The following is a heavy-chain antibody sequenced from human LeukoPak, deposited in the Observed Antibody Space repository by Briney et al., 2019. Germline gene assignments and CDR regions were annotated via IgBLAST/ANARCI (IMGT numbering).Heavy chain of an antibody. V-gene: IGHV3-9*01. CDR2: ISWNSGSI. D-gene: IGHD6-13*01. J-gene: IGHJ4*02. CDR1: GFTFDDYA. CDR3: ARDTGSSWSIEYYFDY. Sequence: PGRSLRLSCAASGFTFDDYAMHWVRQAPGKGLEWVSGISWNSGSIGYADSVKGRFTISRDNAKNSLYLQMNSLRAEDTALYYCARDTGSSWSIEYYFDYWGQGTLVTVSS.